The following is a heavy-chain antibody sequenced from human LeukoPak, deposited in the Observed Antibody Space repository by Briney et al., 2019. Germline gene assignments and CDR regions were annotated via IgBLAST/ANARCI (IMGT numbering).Heavy chain of an antibody. Sequence: SGGTLRLSCAASGFSFSSYSMNWVRQAPGKGLEWVSSISSSSSYIYYAASVKGRFTISRDNSKNTLYLQMNSLRAEDTAVYYCAKDSRGYQDYFDYWGQGTLVTVSS. CDR3: AKDSRGYQDYFDY. J-gene: IGHJ4*02. CDR1: GFSFSSYS. D-gene: IGHD3-22*01. CDR2: ISSSSSYI. V-gene: IGHV3-21*04.